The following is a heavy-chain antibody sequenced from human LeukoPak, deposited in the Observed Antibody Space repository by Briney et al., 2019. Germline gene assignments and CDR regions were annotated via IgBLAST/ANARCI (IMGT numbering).Heavy chain of an antibody. J-gene: IGHJ4*02. V-gene: IGHV4-39*07. CDR1: GGSISSSSYY. Sequence: PSETQSLTCTVSGGSISSSSYYWGWIRQPPGKGLEWIGSIYYSGSTYYNPSLKSRVTISVDTSKNQFSLKLSSVTAADTAVYYCAGSVIAAAGTGELRTYYYDSSGYYSFDYWGQGTLVTVSS. D-gene: IGHD3-22*01. CDR3: AGSVIAAAGTGELRTYYYDSSGYYSFDY. CDR2: IYYSGST.